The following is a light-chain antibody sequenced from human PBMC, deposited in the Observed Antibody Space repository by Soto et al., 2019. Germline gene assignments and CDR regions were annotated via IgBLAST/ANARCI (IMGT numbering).Light chain of an antibody. CDR1: SNDLGRYIH. J-gene: IGLJ1*01. CDR3: CSYAGTPYV. Sequence: QSALTQPPSVSGSPGQSVTISCTGTSNDLGRYIHVSWYQQYPGKAPKLMIYDVIQRPSGVPDRFSGSKSGNTASLTISGLQAEDEADYYCCSYAGTPYVFGTGTKVTVL. V-gene: IGLV2-11*01. CDR2: DVI.